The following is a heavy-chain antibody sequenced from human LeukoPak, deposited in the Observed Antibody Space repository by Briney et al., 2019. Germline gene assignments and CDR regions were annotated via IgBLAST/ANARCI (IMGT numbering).Heavy chain of an antibody. CDR2: IYYSGST. J-gene: IGHJ4*02. CDR3: AREGYDSSYYYYLDY. CDR1: GGSLSSGDYH. Sequence: SETLSLTCTVSGGSLSSGDYHWRWIRQHPGKGLEWIGNIYYSGSTYYNPSLKSRVTISVDTSKSQFSLKLSSVTAADTAVYYCAREGYDSSYYYYLDYWGQGTLVTVSS. D-gene: IGHD3-22*01. V-gene: IGHV4-31*03.